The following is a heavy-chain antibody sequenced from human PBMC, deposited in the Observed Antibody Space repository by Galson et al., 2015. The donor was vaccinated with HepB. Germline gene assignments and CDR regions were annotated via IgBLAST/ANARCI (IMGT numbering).Heavy chain of an antibody. J-gene: IGHJ2*01. D-gene: IGHD3-22*01. CDR2: ISGSDGRT. V-gene: IGHV3-23*01. CDR1: GVTFSSYA. Sequence: SLRLSCAVSGVTFSSYAMSWVRQAPGQGLEWVSVISGSDGRTYYADSVKGRFTISRGDSKNTLYLQMNSLRVEDTAEYYCAAHQYYYAGSIIWDFDLWGRGTLVTVSS. CDR3: AAHQYYYAGSIIWDFDL.